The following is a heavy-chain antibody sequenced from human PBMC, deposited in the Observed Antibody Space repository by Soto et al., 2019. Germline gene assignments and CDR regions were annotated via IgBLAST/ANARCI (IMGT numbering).Heavy chain of an antibody. J-gene: IGHJ6*02. V-gene: IGHV5-10-1*01. D-gene: IGHD2-2*01. CDR1: GYSFTSYW. CDR3: GRRGWGQPASYYYGMDV. Sequence: PGEALKISCKGSGYSFTSYWISWVRQMPGKGLEWMGRIDPSDSYTNYSPSFQGHVTISADKSISTAYLQWSSLKASDTAMYYCGRRGWGQPASYYYGMDVWGQETTVTVSS. CDR2: IDPSDSYT.